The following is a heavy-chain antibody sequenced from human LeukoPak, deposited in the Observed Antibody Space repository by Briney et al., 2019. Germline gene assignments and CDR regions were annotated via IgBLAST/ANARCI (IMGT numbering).Heavy chain of an antibody. D-gene: IGHD5-18*01. CDR1: GYSITSGYN. V-gene: IGHV4-38-2*02. CDR3: ARQTTPNWLWNY. J-gene: IGHJ4*02. CDR2: IYNSGST. Sequence: PSETLSLTCTVSGYSITSGYNWAWIRQPPGKGLEWIGYIYNSGSTSYNPALKSRVTISVDTSKNQFSLKMTSVTAADTAVYYCARQTTPNWLWNYWGQGTLVTVSS.